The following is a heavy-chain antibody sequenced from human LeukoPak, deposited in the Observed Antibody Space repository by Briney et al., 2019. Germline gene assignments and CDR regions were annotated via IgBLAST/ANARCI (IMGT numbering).Heavy chain of an antibody. CDR1: GFTFSSHG. CDR2: ISGSGGST. Sequence: PGGSLRLSCAASGFTFSSHGMNWVRQAPGKGLEWVSAISGSGGSTYYADSVKGRFTISRDNSKNTLYLQMNSLRAEDTAVYYCAKERGLVGGLDYWGQGTLVTVSS. J-gene: IGHJ4*02. V-gene: IGHV3-23*01. CDR3: AKERGLVGGLDY. D-gene: IGHD3-16*01.